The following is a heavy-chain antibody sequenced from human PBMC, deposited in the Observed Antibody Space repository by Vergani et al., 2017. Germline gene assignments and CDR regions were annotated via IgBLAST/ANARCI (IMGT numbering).Heavy chain of an antibody. CDR1: GFTFSSYA. V-gene: IGHV3-30-3*01. J-gene: IGHJ5*02. Sequence: QVQLVESGGGVVQPGRSLRLSCAASGFTFSSYAMHWVRQAPGKGLEWVAFISFDGSNKYYADSMKGRFTISRDNSKNTLYLQMNSLRAEDTAVYFCARSYTPLGYCSSTSCLSWFDPWGQGTLVTVSS. CDR2: ISFDGSNK. D-gene: IGHD2-2*01. CDR3: ARSYTPLGYCSSTSCLSWFDP.